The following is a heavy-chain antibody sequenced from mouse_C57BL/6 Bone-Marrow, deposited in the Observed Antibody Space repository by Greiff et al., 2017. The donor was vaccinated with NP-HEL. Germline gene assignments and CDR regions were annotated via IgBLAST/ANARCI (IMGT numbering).Heavy chain of an antibody. CDR3: ARHGWLRRGYWYFDV. V-gene: IGHV2-6-1*01. D-gene: IGHD2-2*01. Sequence: QVQLKQSGPGLVAPSQSLSITCTVSGFSLTSYGVHWVRQPPGKGLEWLVVIWSDGSTTYNSALRSRLSISKDNSKSQVFLKMNSLQTDDTAMDYCARHGWLRRGYWYFDVWGTGTTVTVSS. J-gene: IGHJ1*03. CDR1: GFSLTSYG. CDR2: IWSDGST.